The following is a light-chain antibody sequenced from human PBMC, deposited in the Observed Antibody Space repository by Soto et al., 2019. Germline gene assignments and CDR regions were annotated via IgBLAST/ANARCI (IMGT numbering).Light chain of an antibody. CDR1: STAVGGYNY. J-gene: IGLJ2*01. V-gene: IGLV2-11*01. Sequence: QYALTQPRSVSGSPGQSVTISCTGTSTAVGGYNYVSWYQQHPVKAPKLMIFDVSKRPSGVPDRCSGSKSGNTASLTISGLQAEDEADYYCCSYAGSYNVVFGGGTKLTVL. CDR2: DVS. CDR3: CSYAGSYNVV.